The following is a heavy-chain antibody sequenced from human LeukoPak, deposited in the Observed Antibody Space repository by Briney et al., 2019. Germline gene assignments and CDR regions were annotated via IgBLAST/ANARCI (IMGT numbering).Heavy chain of an antibody. D-gene: IGHD6-6*01. CDR3: ARRGHSLGIIAARPVDY. J-gene: IGHJ4*02. Sequence: SETLSLTCAVYGGSFSGYYWSWIRQPPGKGLEWIGEINHSGSTNCNPSLKSRVTISVDTSKNQFSLKLSSVTAADTAVYYCARRGHSLGIIAARPVDYWGQGTLVTVSS. V-gene: IGHV4-34*01. CDR1: GGSFSGYY. CDR2: INHSGST.